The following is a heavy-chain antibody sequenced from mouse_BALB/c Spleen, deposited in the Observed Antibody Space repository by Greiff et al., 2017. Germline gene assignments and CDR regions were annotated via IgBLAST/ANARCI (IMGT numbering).Heavy chain of an antibody. CDR2: ISSGGSYT. CDR3: ARDGGNYDNYFDY. Sequence: EVNVVESGGGLVKPGGSLKLSCAASGFTFSSYAMSWVRQSPEKRLEWVAEISSGGSYTYYPDTVTGRFTISRDNAKNTLYLEMSSLRSEDTAMYYCARDGGNYDNYFDYWGQGTTLTVSS. V-gene: IGHV5-9-4*01. CDR1: GFTFSSYA. J-gene: IGHJ2*01. D-gene: IGHD2-1*01.